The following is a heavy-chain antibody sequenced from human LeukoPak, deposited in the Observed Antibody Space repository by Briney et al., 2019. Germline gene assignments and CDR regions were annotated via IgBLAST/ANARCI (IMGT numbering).Heavy chain of an antibody. J-gene: IGHJ4*02. D-gene: IGHD1-26*01. CDR1: GVTLSSYA. CDR2: LYSDDTT. V-gene: IGHV3-53*01. CDR3: ARGGGYYAIDY. Sequence: PGGSLRLSCAASGVTLSSYAMSWVRQAPGKGLEWVSVLYSDDTTYYADSVKGRFTISRDNSKNTLYLQMNNLRAEDTAVYYCARGGGYYAIDYWGQGTLVTVSS.